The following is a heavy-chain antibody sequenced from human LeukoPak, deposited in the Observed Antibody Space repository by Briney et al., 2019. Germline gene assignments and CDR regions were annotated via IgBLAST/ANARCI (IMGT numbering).Heavy chain of an antibody. V-gene: IGHV5-51*01. CDR3: ARPEQIVGAHY. CDR1: GYSFNSYW. D-gene: IGHD1-26*01. Sequence: GESLKISCKGSGYSFNSYWIGWVRQMHGKGLEWMGIIYPGDSNTKYSPSFQGQVTISADKSISTAYLQWSSLKASDTAMYYCARPEQIVGAHYWGQGTLVTVSS. J-gene: IGHJ4*02. CDR2: IYPGDSNT.